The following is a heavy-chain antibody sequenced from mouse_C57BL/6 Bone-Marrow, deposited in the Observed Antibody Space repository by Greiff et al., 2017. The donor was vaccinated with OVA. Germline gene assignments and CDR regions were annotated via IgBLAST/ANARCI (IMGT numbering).Heavy chain of an antibody. CDR1: GFTFSDYG. CDR3: ARNEITTGVAEAWFAY. Sequence: EVKLMESGGGLVKPGGSLKLSCAASGFTFSDYGMHWVRQAPEKGLEWVAYISSGSSTIYYADTVKGRFTISRDNAKNTLFLQMTSLRSEDTAMYYCARNEITTGVAEAWFAYWGQGTLVTVSA. J-gene: IGHJ3*01. D-gene: IGHD1-1*01. V-gene: IGHV5-17*01. CDR2: ISSGSSTI.